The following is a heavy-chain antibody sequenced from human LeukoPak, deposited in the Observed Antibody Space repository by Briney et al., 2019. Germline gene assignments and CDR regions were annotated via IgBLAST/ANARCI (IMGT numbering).Heavy chain of an antibody. CDR1: GGTFSSYA. CDR3: ARDRHYGGTYYYYYYMDV. CDR2: IIPIFGTA. J-gene: IGHJ6*03. Sequence: SVKVSCKASGGTFSSYAISWVRQAPGQGLEWMGGIIPIFGTANYAQKFQGRVTITADESTSPAYMERSSLRSEDTAVYYCARDRHYGGTYYYYYYMDVWGKGTTVTVSS. D-gene: IGHD4-23*01. V-gene: IGHV1-69*13.